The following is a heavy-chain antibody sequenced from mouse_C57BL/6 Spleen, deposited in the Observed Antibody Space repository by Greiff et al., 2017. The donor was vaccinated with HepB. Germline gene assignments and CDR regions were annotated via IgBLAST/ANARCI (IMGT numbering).Heavy chain of an antibody. CDR3: ARETWVQATVMDY. CDR1: GYAFSSSW. D-gene: IGHD3-2*02. Sequence: QVQLQQSGPELVKPGASVKISCKASGYAFSSSWMNWVKQRPGKGLEWIGRIYPGDGDTNYNGKFKGKATLTADKSSSTAYMQLSSLTSEDSAVYVCARETWVQATVMDYWGQGTSVTVSS. V-gene: IGHV1-82*01. J-gene: IGHJ4*01. CDR2: IYPGDGDT.